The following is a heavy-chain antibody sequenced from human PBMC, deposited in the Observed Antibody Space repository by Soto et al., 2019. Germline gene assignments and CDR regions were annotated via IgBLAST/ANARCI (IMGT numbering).Heavy chain of an antibody. Sequence: QVQLVQSGAEVKKPGASVKVSCKASGYTFSNNDINWVRQATGQGLEWMGWVNPNSGNTAYAQKFQGRVTMTRDFFINSFYMELSGLTSEDTAVYYCARRAQIAKQLWLPFDYWAQGTLVTVSS. CDR1: GYTFSNND. CDR3: ARRAQIAKQLWLPFDY. CDR2: VNPNSGNT. D-gene: IGHD5-18*01. V-gene: IGHV1-8*01. J-gene: IGHJ4*02.